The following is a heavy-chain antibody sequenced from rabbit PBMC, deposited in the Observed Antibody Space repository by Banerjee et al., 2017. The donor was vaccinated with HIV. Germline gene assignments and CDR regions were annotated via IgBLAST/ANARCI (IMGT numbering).Heavy chain of an antibody. V-gene: IGHV1S43*01. CDR3: AKNIHGAYLGSYFNL. Sequence: QEQLVESGGGLVTLGGSLKVTCKASGIDFSSSFWISWVRQAPGKGLEWIGCIYPAAGATDYATWVNGRFTISSHNAQNTLYLQLNSLTAADTATYFCAKNIHGAYLGSYFNLWGPGTLVTVS. CDR2: IYPAAGAT. CDR1: GIDFSSSFW. J-gene: IGHJ4*01. D-gene: IGHD2-1*01.